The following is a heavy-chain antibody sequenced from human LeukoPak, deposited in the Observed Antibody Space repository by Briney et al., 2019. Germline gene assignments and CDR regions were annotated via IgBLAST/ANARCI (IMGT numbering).Heavy chain of an antibody. D-gene: IGHD2-21*01. CDR2: ISYDGNNN. CDR1: GFTFSTYS. CDR3: AREQLYSGYYGLDV. J-gene: IGHJ6*02. V-gene: IGHV3-30*03. Sequence: GGSLRLSCAASGFTFSTYSLNWVRQAPGKGLEWVALISYDGNNNYYADSVRGRFTISRDNSKNTVNLQVNSLRPEDTAVYYCAREQLYSGYYGLDVWGQGTTLTVSS.